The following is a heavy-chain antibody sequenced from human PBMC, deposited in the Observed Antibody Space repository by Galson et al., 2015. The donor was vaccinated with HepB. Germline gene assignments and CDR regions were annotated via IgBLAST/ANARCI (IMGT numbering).Heavy chain of an antibody. CDR1: GYSFTGYY. CDR3: ARDSFFGSSSAAFDI. V-gene: IGHV1-2*02. J-gene: IGHJ3*02. Sequence: SVKVSCKASGYSFTGYYMHWVRQAPGQGLEWMGWINPNSGGTNYAQKFQGRVTMTRDTSISTAYMELSRLRSDDTAVYYCARDSFFGSSSAAFDIWGQGTMVAVSS. D-gene: IGHD6-6*01. CDR2: INPNSGGT.